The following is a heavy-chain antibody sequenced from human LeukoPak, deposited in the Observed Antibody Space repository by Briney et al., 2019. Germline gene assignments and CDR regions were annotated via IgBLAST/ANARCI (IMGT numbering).Heavy chain of an antibody. J-gene: IGHJ4*02. D-gene: IGHD6-19*01. CDR1: GGSISSSTYY. CDR3: ARWSLDIAVAGFDY. V-gene: IGHV4-39*01. CDR2: IYYSGST. Sequence: NSSETLSLTCTVSGGSISSSTYYWGWLRQPPGKGLEWVASIYYSGSTYYNPSLKSRVTISVDTSRNQFSLKLSSVTAADTAVYYCARWSLDIAVAGFDYWGQGTLVTVSS.